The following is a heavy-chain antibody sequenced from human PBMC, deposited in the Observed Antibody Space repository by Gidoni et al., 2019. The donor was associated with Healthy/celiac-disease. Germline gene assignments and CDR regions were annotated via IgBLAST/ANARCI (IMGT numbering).Heavy chain of an antibody. J-gene: IGHJ4*02. CDR1: GYTFTGYY. CDR3: ARDQVRTDSDYDLNDDY. V-gene: IGHV1-2*02. Sequence: QVQLVQSGAEVKKPGASVKVPCKASGYTFTGYYMHWVRQAPGQGLEWMGWINPNSGGTNYAQKFQGRVTMTRDTSISTAYMELSRLRSDDTAVYYCARDQVRTDSDYDLNDDYWGQGTLVTVSS. CDR2: INPNSGGT. D-gene: IGHD1-1*01.